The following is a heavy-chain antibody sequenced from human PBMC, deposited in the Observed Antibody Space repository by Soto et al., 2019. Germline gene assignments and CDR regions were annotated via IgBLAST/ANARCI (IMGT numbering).Heavy chain of an antibody. V-gene: IGHV4-31*03. CDR1: GGSISSGGTGSY. CDR2: IYYTGNT. CDR3: ASGHDAHKVRY. D-gene: IGHD2-2*01. J-gene: IGHJ4*02. Sequence: QVQLQESGPGLVKPSQTLSLTCTVSGGSISSGGTGSYWTWIRQLPGKGLEWIGYIYYTGNTYYTPSHKSRPTISIDASENHFCLKPPSVTAADTAVYFCASGHDAHKVRYWGQGTLVTVSS.